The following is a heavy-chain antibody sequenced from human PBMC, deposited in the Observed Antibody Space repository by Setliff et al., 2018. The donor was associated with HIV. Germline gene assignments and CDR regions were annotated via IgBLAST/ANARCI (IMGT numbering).Heavy chain of an antibody. J-gene: IGHJ3*02. V-gene: IGHV1-8*02. CDR2: MNPDSGNT. CDR3: ARGSVSMVMFILVSAFDI. D-gene: IGHD2-21*01. Sequence: ASVKVSCKASGYSFTTHDINWVRQSPGQGLEWMGWMNPDSGNTFYAQKFKGRVTMTRDTSTNTAYMELSSLTSDDTAVYFCARGSVSMVMFILVSAFDIWGQGTLVT. CDR1: GYSFTTHD.